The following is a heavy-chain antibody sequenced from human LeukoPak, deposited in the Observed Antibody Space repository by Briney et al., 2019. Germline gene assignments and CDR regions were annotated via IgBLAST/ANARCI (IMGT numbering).Heavy chain of an antibody. CDR2: ISAYNGNT. CDR3: ARDRGGNIAFDI. Sequence: ASVKVSCKASGYTFTSYGISWVRQAPGQGLEWMGWISAYNGNTNYAQKFQGRVTMTRDTSISTAYMELSRLRSDDTAVYYCARDRGGNIAFDIWGQGTMVTVSS. CDR1: GYTFTSYG. D-gene: IGHD4-23*01. J-gene: IGHJ3*02. V-gene: IGHV1-18*01.